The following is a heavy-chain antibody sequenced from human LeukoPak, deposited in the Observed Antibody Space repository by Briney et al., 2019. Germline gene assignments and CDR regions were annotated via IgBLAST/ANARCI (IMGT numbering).Heavy chain of an antibody. J-gene: IGHJ4*02. Sequence: ASVKVSCKASGYTFTHYIINWVRQAPGQGLEWMGKISAYNNYTTYAQKFQGRIAMTTDTSTNTAYMDLRSLRSDDTAFYYCARARRSFVPAAVNYYFDYWGQGTLVTVSS. CDR2: ISAYNNYT. CDR1: GYTFTHYI. V-gene: IGHV1-18*01. CDR3: ARARRSFVPAAVNYYFDY. D-gene: IGHD2-2*01.